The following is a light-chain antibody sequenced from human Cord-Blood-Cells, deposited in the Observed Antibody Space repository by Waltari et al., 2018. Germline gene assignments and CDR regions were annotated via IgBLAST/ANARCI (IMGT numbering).Light chain of an antibody. CDR1: SRDVGGYNH. CDR2: DVS. Sequence: QSALTQPASVSGSPGQSITISCTGTSRDVGGYNHLSWSQQHPGKAPKLMIYDVSKRPSGVSNRFSGSKSGNTASLTISGLQAEDEADYYCSSYTSSSTWVFGGGTKLTVL. CDR3: SSYTSSSTWV. J-gene: IGLJ3*02. V-gene: IGLV2-14*01.